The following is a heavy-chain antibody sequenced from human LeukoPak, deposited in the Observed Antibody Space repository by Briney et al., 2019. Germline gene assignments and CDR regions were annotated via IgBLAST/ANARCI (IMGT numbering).Heavy chain of an antibody. D-gene: IGHD2-2*01. CDR2: ISGSGYYT. J-gene: IGHJ6*03. V-gene: IGHV3-23*01. CDR1: GSGFTFGNFA. CDR3: AKDGSWGDYQFYFYMDV. Sequence: PGRSLRLSCEVSGSGFTFGNFAMSWVRQAPGKGLEWVSGISGSGYYTYYADSVKGRFTISRDNSKNTVYIQINSLRAEDTAVYYCAKDGSWGDYQFYFYMDVWGKGTTVTVSS.